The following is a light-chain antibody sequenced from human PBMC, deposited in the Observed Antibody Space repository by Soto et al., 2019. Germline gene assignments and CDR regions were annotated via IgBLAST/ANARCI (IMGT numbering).Light chain of an antibody. CDR3: QQYYHWPRT. CDR2: HAF. J-gene: IGKJ1*01. CDR1: QSVSNF. Sequence: EIVLTQSPATLSLSPGERATLSCRASQSVSNFLAWYQQKPGQAPRLLIYHAFNRATGIPARFSGSGSGTDFTLTISSLQSEDFAVYYCQQYYHWPRTFGQGTKVDIK. V-gene: IGKV3-11*01.